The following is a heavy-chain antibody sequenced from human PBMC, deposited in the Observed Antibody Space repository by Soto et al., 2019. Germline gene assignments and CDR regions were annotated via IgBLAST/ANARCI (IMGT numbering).Heavy chain of an antibody. CDR3: ARADYGDGRDAFDI. J-gene: IGHJ3*02. V-gene: IGHV4-34*01. CDR2: INHSGST. CDR1: GGSFSGYY. Sequence: SETLSLTCAVYGGSFSGYYWSWIRQPPGKGLEWIGEINHSGSTNYNPSLKSRVTISVDTSKNQLSLKLSSVTAADTAVYYCARADYGDGRDAFDIWGQGTMVTVSS. D-gene: IGHD4-17*01.